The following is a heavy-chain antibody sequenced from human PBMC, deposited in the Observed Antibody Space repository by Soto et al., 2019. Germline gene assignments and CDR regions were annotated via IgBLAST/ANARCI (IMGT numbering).Heavy chain of an antibody. CDR1: GYTFTSYG. CDR3: ARDGWGQLWAGGY. Sequence: ASVKVSCKASGYTFTSYGISWVRQAPGQGLEWMGWISAYNGNTNYAQKLQGRVTMTTKTSTSTAYMELRSQRSDDTAVYYCARDGWGQLWAGGYWGQGTLVTVSS. D-gene: IGHD5-18*01. CDR2: ISAYNGNT. J-gene: IGHJ4*02. V-gene: IGHV1-18*01.